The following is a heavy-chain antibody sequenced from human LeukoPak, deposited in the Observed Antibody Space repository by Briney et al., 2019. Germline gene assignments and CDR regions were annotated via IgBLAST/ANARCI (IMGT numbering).Heavy chain of an antibody. CDR3: ATDGDYYDSGTYSGH. Sequence: SETLSLTCTVSGGSISSYFWTWIRQPAGKGLEWIGRIYTSGSTDYNPSLKSRVTMSVDTSKNQFSLKLTSVTAADTAVYYCATDGDYYDSGTYSGHWGQGTLVTVSS. V-gene: IGHV4-4*07. CDR1: GGSISSYF. CDR2: IYTSGST. D-gene: IGHD3-10*01. J-gene: IGHJ4*02.